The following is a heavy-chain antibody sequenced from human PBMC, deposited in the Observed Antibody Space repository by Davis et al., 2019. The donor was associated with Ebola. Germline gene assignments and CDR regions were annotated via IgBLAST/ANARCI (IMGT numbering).Heavy chain of an antibody. V-gene: IGHV3-30*19. CDR2: ISYNGVNK. Sequence: GESLKISCAASGFTFSSYGMHWVRQAPGKGLEWVAVISYNGVNKNCADSVKGRFTVSRDNSKDTFYLEMNSLRVEDTAVYYCARGNGQNNGSALDYWGQRTLVTVSS. CDR1: GFTFSSYG. D-gene: IGHD1/OR15-1a*01. CDR3: ARGNGQNNGSALDY. J-gene: IGHJ4*02.